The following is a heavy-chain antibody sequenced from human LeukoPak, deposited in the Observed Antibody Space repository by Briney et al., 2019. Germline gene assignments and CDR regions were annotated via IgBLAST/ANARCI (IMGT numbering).Heavy chain of an antibody. CDR2: IYHSGST. J-gene: IGHJ6*02. V-gene: IGHV4-4*02. CDR3: ARGNDFSYYYYGMDV. Sequence: SETLSLTCAVSGASIDSHSWWSWVRQPPGKGLEWIGEIYHSGSTNYNPSLKSRVTISVDKSKNQFSLKLSSVTAADTAVYYCARGNDFSYYYYGMDVWGQGTTVTVSS. CDR1: GASIDSHSW. D-gene: IGHD3-3*01.